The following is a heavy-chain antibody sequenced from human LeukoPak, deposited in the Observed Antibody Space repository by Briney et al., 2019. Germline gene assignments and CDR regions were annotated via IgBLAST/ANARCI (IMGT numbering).Heavy chain of an antibody. CDR3: ARGRVVVARWPSNWFDP. Sequence: ASVKVSCKASGYIFTGYYMHWGRQAPGQGREWRGWINPNSGGTYYAQKLQGRVTMTRDTSISTAYMALSSLSSDDTAVYSWARGRVVVARWPSNWFDPWAKETRVPVPS. D-gene: IGHD2-15*01. CDR1: GYIFTGYY. J-gene: IGHJ5*02. V-gene: IGHV1-2*02. CDR2: INPNSGGT.